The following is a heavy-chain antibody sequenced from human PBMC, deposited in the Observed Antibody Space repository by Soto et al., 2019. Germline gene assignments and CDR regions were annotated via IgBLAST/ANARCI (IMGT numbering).Heavy chain of an antibody. D-gene: IGHD4-17*01. Sequence: QVQLQESGPGLVKPSQTLSLTCTVSGGSISSGGYYWGGIRQHPGKGLEWIGYIYYSGSTYYNPSLKSRVTISVDTSKTQFSLKLSSVTAADTAVYYCARKTTVTTSFDYWGQGTLVTVSS. CDR3: ARKTTVTTSFDY. CDR1: GGSISSGGYY. CDR2: IYYSGST. J-gene: IGHJ4*02. V-gene: IGHV4-31*03.